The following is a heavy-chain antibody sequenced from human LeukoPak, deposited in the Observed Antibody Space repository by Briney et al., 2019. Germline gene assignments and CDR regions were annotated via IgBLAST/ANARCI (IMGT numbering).Heavy chain of an antibody. Sequence: PGGSLRLSCAASGFTFSSYSMNWVRQAPGKGLEWVSSISSSSSYIYYADSVKGRFTISRDNAKNSLYLQMHSLRPEDTAVYYCPPRPPAAIPFDYWGHGTLVTLSS. CDR3: PPRPPAAIPFDY. D-gene: IGHD2-2*02. J-gene: IGHJ4*01. CDR1: GFTFSSYS. V-gene: IGHV3-21*01. CDR2: ISSSSSYI.